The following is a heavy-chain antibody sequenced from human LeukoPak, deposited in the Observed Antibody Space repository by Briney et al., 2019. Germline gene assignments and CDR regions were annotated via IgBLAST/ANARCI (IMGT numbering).Heavy chain of an antibody. CDR2: IIPIFATA. CDR1: GGTFSSYA. D-gene: IGHD6-6*01. CDR3: ARDSRSSSSAYYFDY. J-gene: IGHJ4*02. V-gene: IGHV1-69*05. Sequence: SVKVSCKASGGTFSSYAISWVRQAPGQGLEWMGGIIPIFATANYAQKFRGRVTITTDESTSTAYMELSSLRSEDTAVYYCARDSRSSSSAYYFDYWGQGTLVTVSS.